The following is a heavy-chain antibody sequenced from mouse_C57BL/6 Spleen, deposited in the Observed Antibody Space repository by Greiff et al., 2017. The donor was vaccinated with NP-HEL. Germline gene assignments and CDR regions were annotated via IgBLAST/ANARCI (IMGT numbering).Heavy chain of an antibody. CDR2: IYPGDGDT. CDR3: AREITTVRGYFDV. D-gene: IGHD1-1*01. CDR1: GYAFSSSW. J-gene: IGHJ1*03. Sequence: VQVVESGPELVKPGASVKISCKASGYAFSSSWMNWVKQRPGKGLEWIGRIYPGDGDTNYNGKFKGKATLTADKSSSTAYMQLSSLTSEDSAVYFCAREITTVRGYFDVWGTGTTVTVSS. V-gene: IGHV1-82*01.